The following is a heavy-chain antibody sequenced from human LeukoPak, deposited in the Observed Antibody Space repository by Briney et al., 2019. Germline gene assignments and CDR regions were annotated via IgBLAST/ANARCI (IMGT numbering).Heavy chain of an antibody. D-gene: IGHD2-2*02. Sequence: SETLSLTCTVSGGSISSSSYYWGWIRQPPGKGLEWIGSIYYSGSTYYNPSLKSRVTISVDTSKNQFSLKLSSVTAADTAVYYCATPGVGVPAAINAFDIWGQGTMVTVSS. V-gene: IGHV4-39*01. CDR2: IYYSGST. J-gene: IGHJ3*02. CDR1: GGSISSSSYY. CDR3: ATPGVGVPAAINAFDI.